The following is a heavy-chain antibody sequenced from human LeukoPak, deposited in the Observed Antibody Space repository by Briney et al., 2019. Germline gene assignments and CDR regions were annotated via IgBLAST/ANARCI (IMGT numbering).Heavy chain of an antibody. D-gene: IGHD2-15*01. CDR3: AKLGYCSGGSCSQNDAFDI. Sequence: GRSLRLSCAASGFTFSSYCMHWVRQAPGKGLEWVAVISYDGSNKYYADSVKGRFTISRDNSKNTLYLQMNSLRAEDTAVYYCAKLGYCSGGSCSQNDAFDIWGQGTMVTVSS. V-gene: IGHV3-30*18. CDR2: ISYDGSNK. CDR1: GFTFSSYC. J-gene: IGHJ3*02.